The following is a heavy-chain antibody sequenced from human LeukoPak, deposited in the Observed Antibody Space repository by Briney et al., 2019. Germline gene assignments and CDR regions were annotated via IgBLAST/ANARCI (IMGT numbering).Heavy chain of an antibody. CDR2: IYPGDSDT. J-gene: IGHJ4*02. V-gene: IGHV5-51*01. Sequence: GESLKISCKGSGYSFTSYWIGWVRQMPGKGLEWMGIIYPGDSDTRYSPSFQGQVTISADKSISTAYLQWSSLKASDTAMYYCARIGEVVVPAAALDYWGQGTLVTVSS. D-gene: IGHD2-2*01. CDR1: GYSFTSYW. CDR3: ARIGEVVVPAAALDY.